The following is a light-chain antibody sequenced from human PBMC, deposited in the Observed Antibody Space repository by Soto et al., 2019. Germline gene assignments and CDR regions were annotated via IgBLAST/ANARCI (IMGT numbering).Light chain of an antibody. V-gene: IGLV2-8*01. J-gene: IGLJ3*02. CDR2: EVS. CDR1: SSDVGAYKY. Sequence: QSALTQPPSASVSPGQSVTISCTGTSSDVGAYKYVPWYQQYPGKAPKLMIYEVSKRPSGVPDRFSGSKSGNTASLTVSGLQAEDEADYYCTSYVGSNIWVFGGGTKLTVL. CDR3: TSYVGSNIWV.